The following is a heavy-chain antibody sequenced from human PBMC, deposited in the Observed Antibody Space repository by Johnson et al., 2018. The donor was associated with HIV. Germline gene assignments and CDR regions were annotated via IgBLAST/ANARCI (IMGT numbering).Heavy chain of an antibody. CDR2: IKQDGSEK. J-gene: IGHJ3*02. V-gene: IGHV3-7*01. CDR3: ARVPEGDDDAFDI. CDR1: GFTFSSYW. D-gene: IGHD3-16*01. Sequence: MLLVESGGGVVQPGRSLRLSCAASGFTFSSYWMSWVRQAPGKGLEWVANIKQDGSEKYYVDSVKGRFTISRDNSKNSLYLQMNSLRAEDTAVYYCARVPEGDDDAFDIWGQGTMVTVSS.